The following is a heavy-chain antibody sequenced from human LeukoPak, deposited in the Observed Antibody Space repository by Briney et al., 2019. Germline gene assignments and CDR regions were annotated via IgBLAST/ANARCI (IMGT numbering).Heavy chain of an antibody. D-gene: IGHD2-15*01. J-gene: IGHJ4*02. CDR1: GFTFSSYA. CDR3: AKDRDGPYIVVVVAALNY. V-gene: IGHV3-23*01. CDR2: ISGSSGST. Sequence: PGGSLRLSCAASGFTFSSYAMSWVRQAPGKGLEWVSAISGSSGSTYNADSVKGRFTISRDNSKNTLYLQMNSLRAEDTAVYYCAKDRDGPYIVVVVAALNYWGQGTLVTVSS.